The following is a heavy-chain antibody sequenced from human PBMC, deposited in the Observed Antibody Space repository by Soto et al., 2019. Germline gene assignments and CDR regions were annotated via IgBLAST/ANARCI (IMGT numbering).Heavy chain of an antibody. V-gene: IGHV1-3*01. CDR2: INAGNGNT. CDR3: ARGTVTGSEYNYYYYGMDV. D-gene: IGHD1-1*01. Sequence: GASVKVSCKASGYTFTSYAMHWVRQAPGQRLEWMGWINAGNGNTKYSQKFQGRVTITADESTRTAYMELSTLTSEDTAVYYCARGTVTGSEYNYYYYGMDVWGQGTTVTVSS. CDR1: GYTFTSYA. J-gene: IGHJ6*02.